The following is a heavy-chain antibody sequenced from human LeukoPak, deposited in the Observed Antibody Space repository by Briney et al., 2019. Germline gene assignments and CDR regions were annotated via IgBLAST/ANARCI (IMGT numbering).Heavy chain of an antibody. CDR2: IIDSGNSI. D-gene: IGHD1-26*01. CDR1: GFTFSNHW. V-gene: IGHV3-23*01. J-gene: IGHJ4*02. Sequence: PGGSLRLSCAASGFTFSNHWMHWVRQAPGKGLEWVSTIIDSGNSIHYADSAEGRFTISRDNSKNTLYLQMNSLRAGDTAVYYCAKDPIFSGSYGVFDYWGLGTLVTVSS. CDR3: AKDPIFSGSYGVFDY.